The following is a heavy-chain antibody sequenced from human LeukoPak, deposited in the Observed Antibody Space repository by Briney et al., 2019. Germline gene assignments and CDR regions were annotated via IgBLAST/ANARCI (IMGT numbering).Heavy chain of an antibody. V-gene: IGHV1-46*01. CDR1: GYTFTSNY. CDR2: IYPSSGST. Sequence: ASVKVSCKASGYTFTSNYIHWVRQAPGQGLEWMGMIYPSSGSTSYAQKFQGRVTMTRDTSTSTVYMELNSLRSEDTAVYYCARGGVPAAIRGAQYYFDYWGQGTLVTVSS. CDR3: ARGGVPAAIRGAQYYFDY. J-gene: IGHJ4*02. D-gene: IGHD2-2*02.